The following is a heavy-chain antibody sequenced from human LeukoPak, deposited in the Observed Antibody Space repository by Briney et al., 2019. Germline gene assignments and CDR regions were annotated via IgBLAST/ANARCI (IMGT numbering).Heavy chain of an antibody. V-gene: IGHV3-9*01. CDR3: AKGASLYYYYYGMDV. CDR2: IRWNSGSI. J-gene: IGHJ6*02. CDR1: GFTYGHYA. Sequence: GLSLRLLCAACGFTYGHYAMHWARQASAKGLEWVSGIRWNSGSIGYADSVKGRLTISRNNAKNSLYLQMNSLRAEDTALYYCAKGASLYYYYYGMDVWGQGTTVTVSS.